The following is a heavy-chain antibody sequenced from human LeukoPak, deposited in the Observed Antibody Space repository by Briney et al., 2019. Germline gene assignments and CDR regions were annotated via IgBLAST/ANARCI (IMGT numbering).Heavy chain of an antibody. D-gene: IGHD3-16*01. CDR1: GYTFTAYE. Sequence: ASVKVSCKASGYTFTAYEMHWVRQAPGQGLEWMGWINPNSGGTNYAQKFQGRVTMTRDTSISTAYMELSRLRSDDTAVYYCARVLSARSFQHWGQGTLVTVSS. V-gene: IGHV1-2*02. CDR2: INPNSGGT. J-gene: IGHJ1*01. CDR3: ARVLSARSFQH.